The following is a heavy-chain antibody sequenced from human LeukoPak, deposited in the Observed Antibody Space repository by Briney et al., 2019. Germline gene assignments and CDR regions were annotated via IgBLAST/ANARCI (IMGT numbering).Heavy chain of an antibody. Sequence: PSETLSLTCTVSSGSINNNTFYWGWVRQPPGRGLEWLGSLYYSGSTYYNPSLKSRVTISVDTSKNQFSLKLSSVTAADTAVYYCARGGDIVVVSLSVRPNDYYYGMDVWGQGTTVTVSS. D-gene: IGHD2-2*01. J-gene: IGHJ6*02. CDR3: ARGGDIVVVSLSVRPNDYYYGMDV. V-gene: IGHV4-39*07. CDR2: LYYSGST. CDR1: SGSINNNTFY.